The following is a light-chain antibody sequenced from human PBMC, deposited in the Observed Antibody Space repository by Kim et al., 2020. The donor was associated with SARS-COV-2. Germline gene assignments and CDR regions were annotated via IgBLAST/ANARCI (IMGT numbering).Light chain of an antibody. CDR3: HQYGTAPYT. V-gene: IGKV3-20*01. Sequence: PGERATLSCRASRSVTSTFLAWYQQKPGQTPRLLIFGASNRAAAIPDRFRGTGSGTDFTLTITRLQPDDSALYYCHQYGTAPYTFGQGTKLEI. J-gene: IGKJ2*01. CDR1: RSVTSTF. CDR2: GAS.